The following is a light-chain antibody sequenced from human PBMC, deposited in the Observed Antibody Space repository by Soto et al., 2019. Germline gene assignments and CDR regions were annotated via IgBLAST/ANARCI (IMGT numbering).Light chain of an antibody. V-gene: IGKV3-20*01. Sequence: EIVLTQFPDPLSLSPGERATLSCRASQAVSEYNFAWFQQKSGQAPRLLIYDASTRASGIPDRFSGSGSGTDFTLTISTLEPEDSAVYYCQQYGSPPRTFGGGTKVQIK. CDR1: QAVSEYN. J-gene: IGKJ4*01. CDR3: QQYGSPPRT. CDR2: DAS.